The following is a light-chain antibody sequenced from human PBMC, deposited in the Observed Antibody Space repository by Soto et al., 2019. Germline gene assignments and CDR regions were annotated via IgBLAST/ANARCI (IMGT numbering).Light chain of an antibody. CDR1: QSVSSTY. V-gene: IGKV3-20*01. Sequence: EVVLTQSPGTLSLSPGERATLSCRTSQSVSSTYLAWYQQKPGQAPRHRIYGASSRATGIPDRVSGGGSGTDFTLTFSRLERGDFGVYYCQQYGSSPYTFGQGTKLEIK. CDR2: GAS. J-gene: IGKJ2*01. CDR3: QQYGSSPYT.